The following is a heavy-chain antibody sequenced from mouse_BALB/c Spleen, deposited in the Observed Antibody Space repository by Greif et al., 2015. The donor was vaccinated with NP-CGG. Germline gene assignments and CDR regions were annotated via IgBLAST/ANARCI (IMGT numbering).Heavy chain of an antibody. V-gene: IGHV5-6-3*01. J-gene: IGHJ3*01. CDR2: INSNGGST. Sequence: EVKLVESGGGLVQPGGSLKLSRAASGFTFSSYGMSWVRQTPDERLELVATINSNGGSTYYPDSVKGRFTISRDNAKNTLYLQMSSLKSEDTAMYYCATGFAYWGQGTLVTVSA. CDR3: ATGFAY. CDR1: GFTFSSYG.